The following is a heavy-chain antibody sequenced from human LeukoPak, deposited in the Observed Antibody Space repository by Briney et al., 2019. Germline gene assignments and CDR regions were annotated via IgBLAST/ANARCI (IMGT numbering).Heavy chain of an antibody. J-gene: IGHJ4*02. CDR2: ISSSSSYI. Sequence: GGSLRLSCAASGFTFSSYSMKWVRQAPGKGLEWVSSISSSSSYIYYADSVKGRFTISRDNAKNSLYLQMNSLRAEDTAVYYCARNDFWNGFDYWGQGTLVTVSS. CDR3: ARNDFWNGFDY. V-gene: IGHV3-21*01. CDR1: GFTFSSYS. D-gene: IGHD3-3*01.